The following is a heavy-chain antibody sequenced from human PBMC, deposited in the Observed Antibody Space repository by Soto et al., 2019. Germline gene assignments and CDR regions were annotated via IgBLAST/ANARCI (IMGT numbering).Heavy chain of an antibody. V-gene: IGHV5-51*01. CDR3: ATRYDNAEDWTY. CDR1: GDTFTSYW. J-gene: IGHJ4*02. CDR2: IYPGDSDT. D-gene: IGHD3-22*01. Sequence: EVQLVQSGAELKKAGESLKTAWQASGDTFTSYWIGWVRQMHGKGLEWMWMIYPGDSDTRYSPSFQGQVRISVDKSVSTAYLQWRCLKASDTASYYWATRYDNAEDWTYWGQGTLVTVSS.